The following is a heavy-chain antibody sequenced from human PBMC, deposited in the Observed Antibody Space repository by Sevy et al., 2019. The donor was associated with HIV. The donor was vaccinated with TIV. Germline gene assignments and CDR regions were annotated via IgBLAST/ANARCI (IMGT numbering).Heavy chain of an antibody. D-gene: IGHD3-22*01. Sequence: ASVMVSCKASGGTFSNYAISWVRQAPGQGLEWMGGFIPMFDTANYAQKFQGKVTLTADGSKTTVYIELGSLRSADTVVYYCASSYFDSSGYSPSYYYGIDVWGQGTTVTVSS. CDR3: ASSYFDSSGYSPSYYYGIDV. J-gene: IGHJ6*02. V-gene: IGHV1-69*13. CDR2: FIPMFDTA. CDR1: GGTFSNYA.